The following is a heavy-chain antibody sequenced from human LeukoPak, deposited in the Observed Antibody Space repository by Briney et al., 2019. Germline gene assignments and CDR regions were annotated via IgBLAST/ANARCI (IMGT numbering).Heavy chain of an antibody. Sequence: GASVKVSCKASGGTFSSYGISWVRQAPGQGLEWMGGIIPIFGTANYAQKFQGRVTITADESTSTAYMELSSLRSEDTAVYYCARGYSYGHKGRYYFDYWGQGTLVTVSS. CDR1: GGTFSSYG. CDR2: IIPIFGTA. J-gene: IGHJ4*02. D-gene: IGHD5-18*01. CDR3: ARGYSYGHKGRYYFDY. V-gene: IGHV1-69*01.